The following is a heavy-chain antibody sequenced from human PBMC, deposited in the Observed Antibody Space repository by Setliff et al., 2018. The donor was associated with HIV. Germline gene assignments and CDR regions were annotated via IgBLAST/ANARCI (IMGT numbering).Heavy chain of an antibody. CDR2: MNPNSGNT. J-gene: IGHJ3*02. V-gene: IGHV1-8*01. CDR3: ARQYYYDSSGYYYSGAFDI. D-gene: IGHD3-22*01. CDR1: GYTFTSYD. Sequence: GASVKVSCKASGYTFTSYDINWVRQATGQGLEWMGWMNPNSGNTGYAQKFQGRVTMTRNTSISTAYMELSSLRSEDTAVYYCARQYYYDSSGYYYSGAFDIRGQGTMVTVS.